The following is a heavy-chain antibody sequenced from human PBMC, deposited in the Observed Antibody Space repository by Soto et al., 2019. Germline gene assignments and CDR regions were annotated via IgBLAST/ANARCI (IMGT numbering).Heavy chain of an antibody. D-gene: IGHD4-17*01. CDR1: GYTFTSYY. CDR2: INPSGGST. CDR3: ARGGLYGDYGYNAFDI. Sequence: ASVKVSCKASGYTFTSYYMHWVRQAPGQGLEWMGIINPSGGSTSYAQKFQGRVTMTRDTSTSTVYMELSSLRSEDTAVYYCARGGLYGDYGYNAFDIWGQGTMVTVS. V-gene: IGHV1-46*03. J-gene: IGHJ3*02.